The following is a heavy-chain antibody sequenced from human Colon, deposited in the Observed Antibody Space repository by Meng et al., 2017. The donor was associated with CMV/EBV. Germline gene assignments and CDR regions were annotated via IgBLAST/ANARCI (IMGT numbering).Heavy chain of an antibody. CDR1: GFTFSSYW. V-gene: IGHV3-7*01. J-gene: IGHJ4*02. CDR2: MRQDGNEK. CDR3: AGVAYDYGDRHFAY. Sequence: GESLKISCAASGFTFSSYWMSWVRQAPGKGLEWVANMRQDGNEKYYVDSVKGRFTISRDNAKNSLYLQMNSLRAEDTAVYYCAGVAYDYGDRHFAYWGQGALVTVSS. D-gene: IGHD4-17*01.